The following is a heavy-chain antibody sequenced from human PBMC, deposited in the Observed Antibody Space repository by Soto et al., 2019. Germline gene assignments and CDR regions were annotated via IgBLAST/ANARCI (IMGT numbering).Heavy chain of an antibody. V-gene: IGHV1-3*01. CDR1: GYTFTSYA. CDR3: ARGHLGLRFLEWLRDDAFDI. Sequence: ASVKVSCKASGYTFTSYAMHWVRQAPGQRLEWMGWISAGNGNTKYSQKFQGRVTITRDTSASTAYMELSSLRSEDTAVYYCARGHLGLRFLEWLRDDAFDIWGQGTMVTVSS. D-gene: IGHD3-3*01. CDR2: ISAGNGNT. J-gene: IGHJ3*02.